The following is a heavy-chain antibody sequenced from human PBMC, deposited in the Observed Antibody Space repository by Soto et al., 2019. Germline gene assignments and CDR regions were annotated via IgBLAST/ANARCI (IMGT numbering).Heavy chain of an antibody. V-gene: IGHV3-74*01. CDR2: INSDETIT. CDR3: VCFECGRTSVVTAMGRNGY. Sequence: GGSLRLSCAASGFTFSNYWMHWVRQSPGKGLVWVSRINSDETITSYADSVKGRFTISRDNAKNTLYLQMSSLRVEDTALYYCVCFECGRTSVVTAMGRNGYWGQGTLVTVSS. J-gene: IGHJ4*02. CDR1: GFTFSNYW. D-gene: IGHD2-21*02.